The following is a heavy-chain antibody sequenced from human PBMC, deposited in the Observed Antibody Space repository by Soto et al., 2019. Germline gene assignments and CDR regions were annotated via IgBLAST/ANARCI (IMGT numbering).Heavy chain of an antibody. CDR3: ARQSRVYYYYYMDV. Sequence: SETLSLTCTVSGGSISSSSYYWGWIRQPPGKGLEWIGSIYYSGSTYYNPSLKSRVTISVDTSKNQFSLKLSSVTAADTAVYYCARQSRVYYYYYMDVWGKGTTVTVSS. D-gene: IGHD6-6*01. CDR2: IYYSGST. J-gene: IGHJ6*03. CDR1: GGSISSSSYY. V-gene: IGHV4-39*01.